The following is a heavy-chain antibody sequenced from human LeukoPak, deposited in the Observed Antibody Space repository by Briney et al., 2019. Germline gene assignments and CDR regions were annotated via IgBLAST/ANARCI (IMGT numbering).Heavy chain of an antibody. J-gene: IGHJ4*02. Sequence: SETLSLTCTVSGGSISNGGYYWSWIRPHPGKGLEWIGNIYDSGTTYYTPALQSLVTISVDTPDNQFSLKLRSLTAADTAVYYCARGGDWRGFDYWGQGTLVTVSS. D-gene: IGHD3/OR15-3a*01. CDR1: GGSISNGGYY. CDR2: IYDSGTT. CDR3: ARGGDWRGFDY. V-gene: IGHV4-31*01.